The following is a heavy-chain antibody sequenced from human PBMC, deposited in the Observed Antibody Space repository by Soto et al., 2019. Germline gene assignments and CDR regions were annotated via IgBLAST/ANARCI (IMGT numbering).Heavy chain of an antibody. CDR2: IRSKAYGGTT. V-gene: IGHV3-49*03. CDR3: TRDSDIVVVPAAMDDY. CDR1: GFTFGDYA. D-gene: IGHD2-2*01. Sequence: GGSLRLSCTASGFTFGDYAMSWFRQAPGKGLEWVGFIRSKAYGGTTEYAASVKGRFTISRDDSKSIAYLQMNSLKTEDTAVYYCTRDSDIVVVPAAMDDYWGQGTLVTVSS. J-gene: IGHJ4*02.